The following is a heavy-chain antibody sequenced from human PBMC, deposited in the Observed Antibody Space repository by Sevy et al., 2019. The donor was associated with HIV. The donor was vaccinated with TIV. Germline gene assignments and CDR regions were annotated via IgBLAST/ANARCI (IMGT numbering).Heavy chain of an antibody. CDR3: AKDGRRGNLNPGLH. J-gene: IGHJ4*02. CDR2: ISYDGSKK. CDR1: GFTFSSYG. V-gene: IGHV3-30*18. D-gene: IGHD1-26*01. Sequence: GGSLRLSCAASGFTFSSYGMHWVRQAPGKGLEWVTVISYDGSKKYYADSVKGRFTISRDNSKSTIYLQMNSLRPEDTAVYYCAKDGRRGNLNPGLHWGQGTLVTVSS.